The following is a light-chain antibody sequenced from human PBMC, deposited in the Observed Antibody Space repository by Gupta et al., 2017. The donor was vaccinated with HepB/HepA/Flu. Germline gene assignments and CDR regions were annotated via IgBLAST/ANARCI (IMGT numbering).Light chain of an antibody. CDR1: QTISSW. J-gene: IGKJ1*01. Sequence: DVQMTQSPSTLSASVGDSVTITCRASQTISSWLAWYQQKPGKAPKLLIYKASSLQSGVPSRVRGSESGTEFTLTIRSMKPEDVETEDCQQYKSKSPWTFGQGTKVEI. CDR2: KAS. CDR3: QQYKSKSPWT. V-gene: IGKV1-5*03.